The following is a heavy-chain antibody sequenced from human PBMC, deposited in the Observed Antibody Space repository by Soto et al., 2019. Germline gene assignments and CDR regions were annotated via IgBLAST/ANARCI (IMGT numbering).Heavy chain of an antibody. J-gene: IGHJ6*02. CDR3: ARGRKQLLLAYYDYYGMDV. V-gene: IGHV4-34*01. D-gene: IGHD6-13*01. Sequence: SETLSLTCAVYCGSFNDYYWSWLSQHPGKGLEWIGEINHSGSTNYNPSLKSRVTISVDMSKNQFSLKLNSMTAADTAVYYCARGRKQLLLAYYDYYGMDVWGQGPTVT. CDR1: CGSFNDYY. CDR2: INHSGST.